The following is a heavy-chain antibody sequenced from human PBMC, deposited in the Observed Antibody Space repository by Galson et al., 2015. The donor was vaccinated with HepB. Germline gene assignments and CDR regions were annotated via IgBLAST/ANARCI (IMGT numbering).Heavy chain of an antibody. V-gene: IGHV4-59*01. J-gene: IGHJ6*02. CDR2: IYYSGST. Sequence: SETLSLTCTVSDGSISNSYWSWIRQPPGKGLEWIGYIYYSGSTNYNPSLKSRVIILLDTSKSQFSLKLSSVTAADTAIYYCSRARGSHYSAMDVWGQGTTVTVSS. CDR3: SRARGSHYSAMDV. CDR1: DGSISNSY. D-gene: IGHD3-16*01.